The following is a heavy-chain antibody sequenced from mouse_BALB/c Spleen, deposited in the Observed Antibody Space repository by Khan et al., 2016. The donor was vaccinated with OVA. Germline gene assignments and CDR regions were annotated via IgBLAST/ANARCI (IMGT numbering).Heavy chain of an antibody. Sequence: QVQLQQSGAELVKPGASVKLSCKASGYTFTSYYMYWVKQRPGQGLEWIGEINPSNGGTNVNEKFKNKATLTLDKSSSTAYSELSSLTSEDFAVYYCTRGGYGSPFAYWGQGTLVTVSA. CDR3: TRGGYGSPFAY. V-gene: IGHV1S81*02. CDR2: INPSNGGT. J-gene: IGHJ3*01. CDR1: GYTFTSYY. D-gene: IGHD1-1*01.